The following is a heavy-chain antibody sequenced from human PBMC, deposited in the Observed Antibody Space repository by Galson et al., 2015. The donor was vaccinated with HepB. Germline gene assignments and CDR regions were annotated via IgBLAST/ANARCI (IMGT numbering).Heavy chain of an antibody. Sequence: SVKVSCKASGGTFSSYAISWVRQAPGQGLEWMGGIIPIFGTANYAQKFQGRVTITADESTSTAYMELSSLRSEDTAVYYCARVAGIRYFDWLLPFDYWGQGTLVTVSS. CDR2: IIPIFGTA. D-gene: IGHD3-9*01. CDR1: GGTFSSYA. J-gene: IGHJ4*02. CDR3: ARVAGIRYFDWLLPFDY. V-gene: IGHV1-69*13.